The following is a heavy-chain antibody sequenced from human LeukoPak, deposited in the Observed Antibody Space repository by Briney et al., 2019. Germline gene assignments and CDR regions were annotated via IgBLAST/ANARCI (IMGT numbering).Heavy chain of an antibody. CDR2: INHSGST. CDR3: VRGFDGSGYYYGY. CDR1: GVSFSGYY. D-gene: IGHD3-22*01. Sequence: SETLSLTCAVYGVSFSGYYWSWIRQPPGKGLEWIGEINHSGSTNSHPSLKCRVPMSVDTSKNHFYLKLSYVTAGDSVMYYCVRGFDGSGYYYGYWGQGTLVTVSS. J-gene: IGHJ4*02. V-gene: IGHV4-34*01.